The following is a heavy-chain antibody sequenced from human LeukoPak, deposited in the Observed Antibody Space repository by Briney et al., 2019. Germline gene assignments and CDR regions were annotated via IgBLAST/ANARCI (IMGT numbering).Heavy chain of an antibody. CDR2: IYYSGST. CDR1: GGSISSYY. CDR3: ARTHYGSGSYWIDY. J-gene: IGHJ4*02. V-gene: IGHV4-59*08. D-gene: IGHD3-10*01. Sequence: SETLSLTCTVSGGSISSYYWSWIRQPPGKGLEWIGYIYYSGSTNYNPSLKSRVTISVDTSKNQFSLKLSSVTAADTAVYYCARTHYGSGSYWIDYWGQGTLVTVSS.